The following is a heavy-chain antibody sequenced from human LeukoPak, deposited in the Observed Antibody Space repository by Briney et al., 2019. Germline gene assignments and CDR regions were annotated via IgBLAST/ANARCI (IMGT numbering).Heavy chain of an antibody. D-gene: IGHD4-17*01. CDR1: GASISSGDYY. J-gene: IGHJ4*02. V-gene: IGHV4-30-4*01. Sequence: SETLSLTCTVSGASISSGDYYWSWIRQPPGKGLEWIGYIYYSGSTYYNPSLKSRVTISRDTSKNQVSLKVSSVTAADTAVYYCAIVPYGDYINYWGQGTLVTVSS. CDR2: IYYSGST. CDR3: AIVPYGDYINY.